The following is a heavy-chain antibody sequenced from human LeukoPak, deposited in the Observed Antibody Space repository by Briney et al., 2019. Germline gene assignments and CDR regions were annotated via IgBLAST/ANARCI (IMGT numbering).Heavy chain of an antibody. CDR1: GGSITDHY. CDR2: FYFTGDT. J-gene: IGHJ3*01. V-gene: IGHV4-59*07. CDR3: ARGRSGHYGSRGAFAFGL. Sequence: SDTLSLTCSVSGGSITDHYWSWIRQSPGKGLDYVGYFYFTGDTNYPSSVNRRVTILVDTSKNQFSLRLSSVTAADTALYYCARGRSGHYGSRGAFAFGLWGQGALVTFSS. D-gene: IGHD3-22*01.